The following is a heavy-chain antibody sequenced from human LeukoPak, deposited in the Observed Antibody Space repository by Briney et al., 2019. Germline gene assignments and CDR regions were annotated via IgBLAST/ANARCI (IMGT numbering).Heavy chain of an antibody. CDR3: ARYGPSYYFDY. J-gene: IGHJ4*02. CDR2: IYYSGST. D-gene: IGHD4-17*01. CDR1: GGSISSYY. Sequence: SQTLSLTCTVSGGSISSYYWSWIRQPPGKGLEWIGYIYYSGSTNYNPSLKSRVTISVDTSKNQFSLKLSSVTAADTAVYYCARYGPSYYFDYWGQGTLVTVSS. V-gene: IGHV4-59*01.